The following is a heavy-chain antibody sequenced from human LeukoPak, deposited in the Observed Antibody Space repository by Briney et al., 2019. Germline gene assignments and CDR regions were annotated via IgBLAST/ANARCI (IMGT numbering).Heavy chain of an antibody. CDR2: IYHSGST. Sequence: GSLRLSCAASGFTFSSYSMNWVRQPPGKGLEWIGEIYHSGSTNYNPSLKSRVTISVDKSKNQFSLKLSSVTAADTAVYYCARLASSSPSTNWFDPWGQGTLVTVSS. D-gene: IGHD6-13*01. CDR3: ARLASSSPSTNWFDP. CDR1: GFTFSSYSM. J-gene: IGHJ5*02. V-gene: IGHV4-4*02.